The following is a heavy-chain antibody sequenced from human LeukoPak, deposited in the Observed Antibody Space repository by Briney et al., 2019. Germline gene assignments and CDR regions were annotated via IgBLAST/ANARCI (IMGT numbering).Heavy chain of an antibody. V-gene: IGHV3-48*04. CDR3: ARARSCSSTSCSHPGDFDY. CDR2: ISSRGSPI. D-gene: IGHD2-2*01. Sequence: GGSLRLSCAASGFTFSSYGMHWVRQAPGKGLEGVSYISSRGSPIYYADPVKGRFTISRDNAKNSLYLQMNSLRAEDSAVYYCARARSCSSTSCSHPGDFDYWGQGTLVTVSS. CDR1: GFTFSSYG. J-gene: IGHJ4*02.